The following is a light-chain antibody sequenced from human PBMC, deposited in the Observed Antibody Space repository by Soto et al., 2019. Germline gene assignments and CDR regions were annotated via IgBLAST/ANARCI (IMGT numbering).Light chain of an antibody. V-gene: IGKV1-39*01. Sequence: DIQMTQSPSSLSASVGDRVTITCRASQSISYYLNWYQQKPGQAPKLLIYAASRLQSGVPSRFSGSGSRTDFTLTISSLQPEDFVTYYCQQSHSTPLTFGQGTKMEIK. CDR2: AAS. CDR3: QQSHSTPLT. CDR1: QSISYY. J-gene: IGKJ1*01.